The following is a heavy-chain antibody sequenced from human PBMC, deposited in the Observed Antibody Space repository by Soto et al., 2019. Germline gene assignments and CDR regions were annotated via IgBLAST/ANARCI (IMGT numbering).Heavy chain of an antibody. CDR1: GFTFSNFG. V-gene: IGHV3-30*18. Sequence: QVQLGESGGGVVQPGRSLRLSCAASGFTFSNFGMHWGRQAPGKGLEWVAAISADGSDKYFSDSVKGRFTISRDNSKNTLFLQMNSLRVEDTAVYYCTKGSEVARQELDYWGQGTLVTVSS. CDR3: TKGSEVARQELDY. J-gene: IGHJ4*02. CDR2: ISADGSDK. D-gene: IGHD3-3*01.